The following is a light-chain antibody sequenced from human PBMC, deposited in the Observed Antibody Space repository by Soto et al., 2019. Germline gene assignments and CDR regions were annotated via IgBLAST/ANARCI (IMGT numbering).Light chain of an antibody. Sequence: EIVLTQSPATLSLSPGERATLSCRASQSVSSYLAWYQQKPGQAPRLLIYDASNRATGIPARFSGSGSGTDFTLTISSLEPEDFAVYYCQQRSKWPRWTLGQGTKVDIK. CDR1: QSVSSY. CDR3: QQRSKWPRWT. J-gene: IGKJ1*01. V-gene: IGKV3-11*01. CDR2: DAS.